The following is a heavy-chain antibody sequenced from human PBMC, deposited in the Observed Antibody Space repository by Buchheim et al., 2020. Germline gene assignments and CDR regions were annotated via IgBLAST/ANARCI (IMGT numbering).Heavy chain of an antibody. CDR2: ISYDGSNK. Sequence: QVQLVESGGGVVQPGRSLRLSCAASGFTFSSYAMHWVRQAPGKGLEWVAVISYDGSNKYYADSVKGRFTISRDNSKNTLYLQMNGLRAEDTAVYYCARDPGIAAAGIDYWGQGTL. D-gene: IGHD6-13*01. J-gene: IGHJ4*02. CDR3: ARDPGIAAAGIDY. V-gene: IGHV3-30*04. CDR1: GFTFSSYA.